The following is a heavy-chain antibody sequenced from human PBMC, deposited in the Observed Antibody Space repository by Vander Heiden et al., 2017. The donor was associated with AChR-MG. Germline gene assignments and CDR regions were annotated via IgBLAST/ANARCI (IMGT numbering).Heavy chain of an antibody. CDR3: ARPLGVVPATAYYYGMDV. CDR1: GGSFSGYY. Sequence: QVQLQQWGAGLLKPSETLSLTCAVYGGSFSGYYWSWIRQPPGKGLEWIGEINHSGSTNYNPSLKSRVTISVDTSKNQFSLKLSSVTAADTAVYYCARPLGVVPATAYYYGMDVWGQGTTVTVSS. V-gene: IGHV4-34*01. D-gene: IGHD3-3*01. J-gene: IGHJ6*02. CDR2: INHSGST.